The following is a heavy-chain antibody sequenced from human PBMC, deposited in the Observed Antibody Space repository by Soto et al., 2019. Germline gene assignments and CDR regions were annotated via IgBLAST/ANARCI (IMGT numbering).Heavy chain of an antibody. Sequence: SETLSLTCPVSGGSLSSSTYYWGWLRQPPGKGLEWIGSIYYSGSTYYNPSLKSRVTISVDTSKNQFSLKLSSVTAADTAVYYCARTSFVKYYYDSSGPYDYWGQGTLVTVSS. D-gene: IGHD3-22*01. J-gene: IGHJ4*02. CDR1: GGSLSSSTYY. CDR2: IYYSGST. V-gene: IGHV4-39*01. CDR3: ARTSFVKYYYDSSGPYDY.